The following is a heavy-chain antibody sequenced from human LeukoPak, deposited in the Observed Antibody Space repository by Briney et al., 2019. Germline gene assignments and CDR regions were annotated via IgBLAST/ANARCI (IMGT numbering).Heavy chain of an antibody. CDR1: GFTFSSYG. Sequence: PGRSLRLSCAASGFTFSSYGMHWVRQAPGKGLEWVAVISYDGSNKYYADSVKGRFTISRDNSKNTLYLQMNSLRAEDTAVYYCAAGGYSYGYFRGWGQGTLVTVSS. CDR3: AAGGYSYGYFRG. CDR2: ISYDGSNK. J-gene: IGHJ4*02. V-gene: IGHV3-30*03. D-gene: IGHD5-18*01.